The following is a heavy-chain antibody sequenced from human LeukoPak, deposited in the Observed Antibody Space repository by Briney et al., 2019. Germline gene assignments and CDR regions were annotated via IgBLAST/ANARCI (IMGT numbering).Heavy chain of an antibody. J-gene: IGHJ4*02. CDR2: IYYSGST. D-gene: IGHD1-26*01. Sequence: SETLSLTXTVSGGSISSYYWSWIRQPPGKGLEWIGYIYYSGSTNYNPSLKSRVTISVDTSKNQFSLKLSSVTAADTAVYYCAGGTDYYFDYWGQGTLVTVSS. CDR1: GGSISSYY. V-gene: IGHV4-59*01. CDR3: AGGTDYYFDY.